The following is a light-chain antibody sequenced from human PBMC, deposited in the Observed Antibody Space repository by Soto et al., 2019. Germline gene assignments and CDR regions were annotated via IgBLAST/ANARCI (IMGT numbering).Light chain of an antibody. V-gene: IGKV3-20*01. CDR3: QQYGGSPRT. CDR1: QSVGGTF. J-gene: IGKJ1*01. Sequence: EIVLTQSPGTLSLSPGEGATLSCRASQSVGGTFLAWYQQKGGQAPRLLIHGASNMATGIPDRFSGSGSGTDFTLTISRLEPEDCAVYYGQQYGGSPRTFGEGTKVEVK. CDR2: GAS.